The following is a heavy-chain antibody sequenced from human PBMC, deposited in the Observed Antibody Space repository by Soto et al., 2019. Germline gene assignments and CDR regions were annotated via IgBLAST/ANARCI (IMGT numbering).Heavy chain of an antibody. CDR3: AREVQNDGAGNSEGGY. V-gene: IGHV1-69*01. D-gene: IGHD6-13*01. CDR1: GGSFSSYA. CDR2: IIPIFGTA. J-gene: IGHJ4*02. Sequence: QVQLVQSGAEVKKPGSSVKVSCKASGGSFSSYAISWGRQAPGQGLEGVGGIIPIFGTANYAQKFQGRVTITADESTSTAYMELSSLRSEDTAVYYCAREVQNDGAGNSEGGYWGQGTLVAVSS.